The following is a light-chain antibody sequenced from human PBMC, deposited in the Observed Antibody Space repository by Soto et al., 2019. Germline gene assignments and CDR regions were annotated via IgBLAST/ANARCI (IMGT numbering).Light chain of an antibody. CDR1: ASLSSD. CDR3: QQSDSTPYT. CDR2: AAS. V-gene: IGKV1-39*01. Sequence: DIQMPQSPSSLAASVCDSVTVTCRARASLSSDLNWYQQKPGQASNPLIYAASSLQSGGPSRFSGSGSGKDFTLTISSLQPEDFATYYCQQSDSTPYTFGQGTKLEIK. J-gene: IGKJ2*01.